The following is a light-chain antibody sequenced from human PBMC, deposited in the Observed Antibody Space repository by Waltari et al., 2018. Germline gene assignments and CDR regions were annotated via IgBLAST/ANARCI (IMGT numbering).Light chain of an antibody. CDR1: TSNLGNHY. V-gene: IGLV1-51*01. CDR3: GTWDNTLSAV. Sequence: QSVLTQPPSVSAAPGQKVTIPCSGSTSNLGNHYVSWYQQFPGAAPKVLIYGNDKRTTGIPDRFSGSKSGTLATLDITGLQTGDEADYYCGTWDNTLSAVFGGGTKVTVL. CDR2: GND. J-gene: IGLJ2*01.